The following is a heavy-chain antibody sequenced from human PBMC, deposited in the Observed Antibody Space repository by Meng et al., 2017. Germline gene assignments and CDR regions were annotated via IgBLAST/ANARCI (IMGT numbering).Heavy chain of an antibody. CDR2: IWYDGSNK. CDR1: GFTFSSYG. CDR3: ARDGYSSYGFGGYFDH. Sequence: GESLKISCAASGFTFSSYGMHWVRQAPGKGLEWVAAIWYDGSNKYYADSVKGRFTISRDNSKNTLYLQMNNLGAEDTAVYYCARDGYSSYGFGGYFDHWGQGTLVTVSS. J-gene: IGHJ4*02. D-gene: IGHD5-12*01. V-gene: IGHV3-33*01.